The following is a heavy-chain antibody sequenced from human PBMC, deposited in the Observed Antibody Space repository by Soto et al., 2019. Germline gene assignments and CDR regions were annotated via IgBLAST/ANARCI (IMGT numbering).Heavy chain of an antibody. V-gene: IGHV3-13*01. Sequence: EVKLVESGGGLVQPGGSLRLSCAASGFTLSTYDMHWVRQATGKGLEWVSGIGTAGDTYYPGSVKGRFTISRENAKNSLYLQMNSLSIGDTAVYYCARGGYCSGGGCSLSYFWFDPWGQGTLVTVSS. CDR1: GFTLSTYD. CDR2: IGTAGDT. CDR3: ARGGYCSGGGCSLSYFWFDP. D-gene: IGHD2-15*01. J-gene: IGHJ5*02.